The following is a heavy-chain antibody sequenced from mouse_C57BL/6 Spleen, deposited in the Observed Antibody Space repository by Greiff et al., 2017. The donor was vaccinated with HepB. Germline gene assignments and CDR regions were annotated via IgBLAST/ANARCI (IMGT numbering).Heavy chain of an antibody. CDR2: IDPETGGT. V-gene: IGHV1-15*01. J-gene: IGHJ4*01. D-gene: IGHD2-5*01. CDR1: GYTFTDYE. Sequence: VQRVESGAELVRPGASVTLSCKASGYTFTDYEMHWVKQTPVHGLEWIGAIDPETGGTAYNQKFKGKAILTADKSSSTAYMELRSLTSEDSAVYYCTREVTTYYYAMDYWGQGTSVTVSS. CDR3: TREVTTYYYAMDY.